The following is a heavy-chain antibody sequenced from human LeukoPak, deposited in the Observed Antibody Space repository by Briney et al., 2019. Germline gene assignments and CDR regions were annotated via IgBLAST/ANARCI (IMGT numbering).Heavy chain of an antibody. J-gene: IGHJ4*02. CDR2: IWYDGSNK. D-gene: IGHD3-22*01. Sequence: GGSLRLSCAASGFTFSSYGMYWVRQAPGKGLEWVTNIWYDGSNKHYADSVKGRFTISRDNSKNTLYLQMNSLRAEDTAAYYCARGLFNYDNSGLNYWGQGTRVTVSS. CDR1: GFTFSSYG. V-gene: IGHV3-33*01. CDR3: ARGLFNYDNSGLNY.